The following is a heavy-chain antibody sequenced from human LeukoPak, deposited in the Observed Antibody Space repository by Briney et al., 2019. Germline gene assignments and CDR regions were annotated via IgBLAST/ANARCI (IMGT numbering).Heavy chain of an antibody. CDR3: ARHPPLLWFGELPHYFDY. D-gene: IGHD3-10*01. CDR1: GGSISTYY. V-gene: IGHV4-4*07. Sequence: PSETLSLTCTVSGGSISTYYWSWIRQPAGKGLEWIGRIYTSGSINYNPSLKSRVTISVDTSKNQFSLKLSSVTAADTAAYYCARHPPLLWFGELPHYFDYWGQGTLVTVSS. CDR2: IYTSGSI. J-gene: IGHJ4*02.